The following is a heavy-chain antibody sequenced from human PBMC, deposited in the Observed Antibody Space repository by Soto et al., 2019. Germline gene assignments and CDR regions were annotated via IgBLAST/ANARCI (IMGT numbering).Heavy chain of an antibody. CDR2: IIPIHGTT. J-gene: IGHJ4*02. CDR3: ARGWGLVS. Sequence: QMEQSGAEVRKPGSSVKVSCKPSGGSLTSYPMAWVRQAPGQGFEWMGGIIPIHGTTEYAQKFQGRVTITADESTNRATLDLAGLRSEDAAVYYCARGWGLVSWGQGTLVTVSS. CDR1: GGSLTSYP. V-gene: IGHV1-69*01. D-gene: IGHD3-16*01.